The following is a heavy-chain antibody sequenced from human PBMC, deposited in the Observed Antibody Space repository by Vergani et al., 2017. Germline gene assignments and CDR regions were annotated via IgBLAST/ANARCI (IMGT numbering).Heavy chain of an antibody. V-gene: IGHV3-23*01. CDR2: ISGSGGST. D-gene: IGHD6-19*01. CDR1: GFTFSSYA. CDR3: ARVGAGTWDFDY. J-gene: IGHJ4*02. Sequence: EVQLLESGGGLVQPGGSLRLSCAASGFTFSSYAMSWVRQAPGKGLEWVSAISGSGGSTYYADSVKGRFTISRDNSKNTLYLQMNSLRAEDTAVYYCARVGAGTWDFDYWGQGTLVTVSS.